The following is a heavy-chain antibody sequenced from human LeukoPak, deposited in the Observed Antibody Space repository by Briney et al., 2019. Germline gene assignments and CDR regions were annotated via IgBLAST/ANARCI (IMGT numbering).Heavy chain of an antibody. V-gene: IGHV3-30*02. CDR1: RFSFSDYD. CDR3: AKCRIDYYYYYYMDV. J-gene: IGHJ6*03. D-gene: IGHD2-15*01. CDR2: IRYDGSNK. Sequence: GGSLRLSCRASRFSFSDYDMHWVRQAPGKGLEWVAFIRYDGSNKYYADSVKGRFTISRDNSKNTLYLQMNSLRAEDTAVYYCAKCRIDYYYYYYMDVWGKGTTVTVSS.